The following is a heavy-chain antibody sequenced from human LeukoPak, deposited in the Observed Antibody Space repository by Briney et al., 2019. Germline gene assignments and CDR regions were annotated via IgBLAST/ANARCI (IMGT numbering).Heavy chain of an antibody. D-gene: IGHD2-15*01. Sequence: PGGSLRLSCTASGFTFGDYAMSWVRQAPGKGLEWVGFFRSKAYGGTAEYAASVKGRFTISRDDSKSIAYLQMNSLKTVDTAVYYCTREEVVVAATRHYYYYYGMDVWGQGTTVTVSS. CDR1: GFTFGDYA. J-gene: IGHJ6*02. V-gene: IGHV3-49*04. CDR3: TREEVVVAATRHYYYYYGMDV. CDR2: FRSKAYGGTA.